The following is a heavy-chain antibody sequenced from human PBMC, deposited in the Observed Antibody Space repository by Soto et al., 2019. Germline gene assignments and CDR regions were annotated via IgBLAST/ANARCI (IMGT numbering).Heavy chain of an antibody. Sequence: QVQLVESGGGVVQPGRSLRLSCAASGFTFSGYGMHWVRQAPGKGLEWVAITRHDGSNTYYADSVGGRFTISRDNSKKTLYLQMDSLRAEDTAVYYCARDGVGATTFFGYFDYWGQGTLVTVSS. D-gene: IGHD1-26*01. CDR1: GFTFSGYG. J-gene: IGHJ4*02. CDR3: ARDGVGATTFFGYFDY. CDR2: TRHDGSNT. V-gene: IGHV3-33*01.